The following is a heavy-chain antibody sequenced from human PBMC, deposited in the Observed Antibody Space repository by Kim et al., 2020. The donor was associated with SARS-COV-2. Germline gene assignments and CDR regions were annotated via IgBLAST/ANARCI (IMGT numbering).Heavy chain of an antibody. CDR2: IYWDDDK. Sequence: SGPTLVKPTQTLTLTCTFSGFSLSSNKVGVGWIRQPPGKALEWLALIYWDDDKRYRPSLKSRLTITKDTSKNQVVLTMADMDPVDTGTYYCAHMGFYTNDWRPFNYWGQGALVTVSS. CDR3: AHMGFYTNDWRPFNY. D-gene: IGHD3-16*01. V-gene: IGHV2-5*02. J-gene: IGHJ4*02. CDR1: GFSLSSNKVG.